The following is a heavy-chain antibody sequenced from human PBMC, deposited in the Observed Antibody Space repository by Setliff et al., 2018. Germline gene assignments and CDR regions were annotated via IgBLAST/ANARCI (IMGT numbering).Heavy chain of an antibody. D-gene: IGHD3-10*01. CDR2: ISGSGGST. V-gene: IGHV3-23*01. CDR1: GFTFSSYA. CDR3: ARSYGSGSYHYYYGMDV. J-gene: IGHJ6*02. Sequence: GGSLRLSCAASGFTFSSYAMSWVRQAPGKGLEWVSAISGSGGSTYYADSVKGRFTISSDSSKNILYLQMNSLRVEDTAIYYCARSYGSGSYHYYYGMDVWGQGTTVTVSS.